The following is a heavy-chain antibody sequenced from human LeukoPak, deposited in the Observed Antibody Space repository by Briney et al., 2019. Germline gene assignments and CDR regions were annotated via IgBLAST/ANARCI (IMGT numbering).Heavy chain of an antibody. CDR2: TYYRSKWYT. CDR1: GDSVSNYSAA. V-gene: IGHV6-1*01. Sequence: SQTLSLTCVISGDSVSNYSAAWEWIRQSPSRGLEWLGRTYYRSKWYTNYALSVKSRITVSPDTSKNQFSLQLNSVTPEDTAVYYCARSLGGTYLGALGYWGQGTLVTASS. D-gene: IGHD7-27*01. J-gene: IGHJ4*02. CDR3: ARSLGGTYLGALGY.